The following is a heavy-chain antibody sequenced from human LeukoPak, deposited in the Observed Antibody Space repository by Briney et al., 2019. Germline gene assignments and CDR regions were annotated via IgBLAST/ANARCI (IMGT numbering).Heavy chain of an antibody. CDR2: IYTSGST. CDR3: ARTLIVVVPAAHVKTRFDP. Sequence: SQTLSLTCTVSGGSISSGSYYWSWIRQPAGKGLEWIGRIYTSGSTNYNPSLKSRVTISVDTSKNQFSLKLSSVTAADTAVYYCARTLIVVVPAAHVKTRFDPWGQGTLVTVSS. V-gene: IGHV4-61*02. CDR1: GGSISSGSYY. J-gene: IGHJ5*02. D-gene: IGHD2-2*01.